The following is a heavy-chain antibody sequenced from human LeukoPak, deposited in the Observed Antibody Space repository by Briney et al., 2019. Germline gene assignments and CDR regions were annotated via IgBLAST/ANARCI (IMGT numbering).Heavy chain of an antibody. J-gene: IGHJ4*02. D-gene: IGHD3-22*01. V-gene: IGHV1-46*01. CDR1: GYTFTSYY. Sequence: ASAKVSCKASGYTFTSYYMHWVRQAPGQGLEWMGIINPSGGSTSYAQKFQGRVTMTRDTSTSTVYMELSSLRSEDTAVYYCARDLLYYYDSSGYSPFDYWGQGTLVTVSS. CDR3: ARDLLYYYDSSGYSPFDY. CDR2: INPSGGST.